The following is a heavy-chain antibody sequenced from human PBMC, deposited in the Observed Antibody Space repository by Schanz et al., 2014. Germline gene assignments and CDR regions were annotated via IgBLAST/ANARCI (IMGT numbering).Heavy chain of an antibody. CDR2: ITDSGGST. Sequence: EVQLLESGGGLVQPGGSLRLSCAASGFTFSSYAMSWVRQAPGKGLEWVSAITDSGGSTYYADSVKGRFTISRDNSKNTLYLQMNNLRAEDSAVYYCAKVGPYSGSLGAFDIWGQGTMVTVSS. J-gene: IGHJ3*02. CDR3: AKVGPYSGSLGAFDI. D-gene: IGHD1-26*01. V-gene: IGHV3-23*01. CDR1: GFTFSSYA.